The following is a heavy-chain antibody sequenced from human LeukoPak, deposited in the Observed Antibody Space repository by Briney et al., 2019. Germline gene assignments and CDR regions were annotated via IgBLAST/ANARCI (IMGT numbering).Heavy chain of an antibody. CDR3: TRHTGSGWYWYY. V-gene: IGHV3-73*01. D-gene: IGHD6-19*01. CDR1: GFTFSGSA. CDR2: IRSKANSYAT. Sequence: PGGSLRLSCAASGFTFSGSAMHWVRQASGKGLEWVGRIRSKANSYATAYAASVKGRFTISRDDSKNTAYLQTNSLKTEDTAIYYCTRHTGSGWYWYYWGQGTLVTVSS. J-gene: IGHJ4*02.